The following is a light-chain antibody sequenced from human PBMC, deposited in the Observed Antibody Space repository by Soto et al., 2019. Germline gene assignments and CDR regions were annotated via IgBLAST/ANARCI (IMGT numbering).Light chain of an antibody. V-gene: IGKV1-5*03. J-gene: IGKJ1*01. Sequence: DIQMTQSPSTLAASVGDRATITCRASQSIRYWLACFQQKAGKAPKLLLYEASRLESGVPSTISGSGSGTEFTPTIRSLQPDDFATYYCQQYSTYTPRTFGQGTTGDIK. CDR2: EAS. CDR1: QSIRYW. CDR3: QQYSTYTPRT.